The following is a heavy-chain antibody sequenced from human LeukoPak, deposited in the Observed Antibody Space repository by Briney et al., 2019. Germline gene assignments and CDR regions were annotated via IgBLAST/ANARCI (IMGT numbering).Heavy chain of an antibody. V-gene: IGHV3-23*01. Sequence: GGSLRLSCAASGFTFSRYAMSWVCQAPGKGLGWVSAISGSGGSTYYADSVKGRFTISRDNSKNTLYLQMNSLRAEDTAVYYCARIAYCGGDCLDAFDIWGQGTMVTVSS. CDR3: ARIAYCGGDCLDAFDI. CDR2: ISGSGGST. CDR1: GFTFSRYA. D-gene: IGHD2-21*02. J-gene: IGHJ3*02.